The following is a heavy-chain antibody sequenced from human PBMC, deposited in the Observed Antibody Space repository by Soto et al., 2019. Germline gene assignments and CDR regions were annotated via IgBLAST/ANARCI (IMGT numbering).Heavy chain of an antibody. CDR1: GFTFSTYW. D-gene: IGHD3-16*01. Sequence: EVQLVESGGGLVQPGGSLRLSCAASGFTFSTYWMTWVRRPPGKGLEWVANLDQDGSERYYVDSVRGRFTISGDNAKNSLYLQMNSLRAEDTAVYYCVCGGNFFVYWAQRTLVTVSP. V-gene: IGHV3-7*01. CDR2: LDQDGSER. CDR3: VCGGNFFVY. J-gene: IGHJ4*02.